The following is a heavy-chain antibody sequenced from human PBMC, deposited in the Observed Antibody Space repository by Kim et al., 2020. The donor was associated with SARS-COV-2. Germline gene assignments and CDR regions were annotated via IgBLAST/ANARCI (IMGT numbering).Heavy chain of an antibody. V-gene: IGHV3-21*01. D-gene: IGHD1-26*01. CDR3: ARDNTDGGSYYYYGMDV. J-gene: IGHJ6*02. Sequence: GGSLRLSCAASGFNFSSYSMNWVRQAPGKGLEWVSSISSSISYIYYADSVKGRFTISRDNAKNSLYLQMNSLRAEDTAVYYCARDNTDGGSYYYYGMDVWGQGTTVTVSS. CDR2: ISSSISYI. CDR1: GFNFSSYS.